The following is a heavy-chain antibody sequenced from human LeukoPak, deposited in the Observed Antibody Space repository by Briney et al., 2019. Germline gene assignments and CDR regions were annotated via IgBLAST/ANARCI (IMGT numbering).Heavy chain of an antibody. CDR1: GFTFSSYA. CDR3: AKGSSSGRPYFFDY. Sequence: PGGSLRLSCAASGFTFSSYAMGWVRQAPGKGLEWFSAISGNSGSDTYYADAVKGRFTISRDNSKTTLYLEVNSLRAEDTAVYYCAKGSSSGRPYFFDYWGQGSLVAVSS. J-gene: IGHJ4*02. D-gene: IGHD3-10*01. CDR2: ISGNSGSDT. V-gene: IGHV3-23*01.